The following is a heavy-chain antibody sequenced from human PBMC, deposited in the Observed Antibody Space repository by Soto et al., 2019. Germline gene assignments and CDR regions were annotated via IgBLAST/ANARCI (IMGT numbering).Heavy chain of an antibody. CDR1: GVSISSGAYY. V-gene: IGHV4-31*03. D-gene: IGHD3-3*01. J-gene: IGHJ6*02. Sequence: QVKLQESGPGLVKPSQTLSLTCTVSGVSISSGAYYWSWIRQHPGKVRAWIGYIYYSGGTYYNPSLKGRVMISLDTSKSQFPLKLSSVTAADTAVYYCPRDPIFAAPGGMDVWGQGTTVTVSS. CDR3: PRDPIFAAPGGMDV. CDR2: IYYSGGT.